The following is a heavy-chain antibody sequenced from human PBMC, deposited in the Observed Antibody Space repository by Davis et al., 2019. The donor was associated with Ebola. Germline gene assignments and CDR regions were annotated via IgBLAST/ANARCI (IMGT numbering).Heavy chain of an antibody. J-gene: IGHJ4*02. CDR1: GGSTSSYY. Sequence: MPSETLSLTCTVPGGSTSSYYWSWIRQPPGKGLEWIGYIYYSGSTDYNPSLKSRVTISLDTSKNQFSLKLNSVTAADTAVYYCARSGYSGYDPRINFDYWGQGTLVTVSS. D-gene: IGHD5-12*01. CDR3: ARSGYSGYDPRINFDY. CDR2: IYYSGST. V-gene: IGHV4-59*08.